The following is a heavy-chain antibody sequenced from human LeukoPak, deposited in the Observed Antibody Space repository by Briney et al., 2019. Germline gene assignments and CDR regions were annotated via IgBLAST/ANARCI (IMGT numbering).Heavy chain of an antibody. CDR3: AIHIVVVPAAKKKNWFDP. CDR2: INHSGST. D-gene: IGHD2-2*01. J-gene: IGHJ5*02. Sequence: SETLSLTCAVYGGSLSGYHWSWIRQPSGKGLEWIGEINHSGSTNYNPSLKSRVTISVDTSKNQFSLKLSSVTAADTAVYYCAIHIVVVPAAKKKNWFDPWGQGTLVTVSS. V-gene: IGHV4-34*01. CDR1: GGSLSGYH.